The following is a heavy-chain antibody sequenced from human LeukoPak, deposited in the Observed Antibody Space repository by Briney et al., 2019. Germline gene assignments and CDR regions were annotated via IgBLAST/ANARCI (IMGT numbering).Heavy chain of an antibody. V-gene: IGHV1-8*01. J-gene: IGHJ3*02. CDR3: ARVKETTYYDYVWGRNDAFDI. D-gene: IGHD3-16*01. CDR1: GYTLSSYD. Sequence: ASVKVSCKASGYTLSSYDINWVRQATGQGLEWMGWMNPNSGNTGYEQKFQGRVTMTRNTSISTAYMELSRLRSDDTAVYYCARVKETTYYDYVWGRNDAFDIWGQGTMVTVSS. CDR2: MNPNSGNT.